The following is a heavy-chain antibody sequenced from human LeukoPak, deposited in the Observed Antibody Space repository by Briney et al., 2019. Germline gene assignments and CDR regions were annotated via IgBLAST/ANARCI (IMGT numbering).Heavy chain of an antibody. CDR1: GFTFSSYA. CDR3: AKKFALARGGFDY. CDR2: ISGSGGST. J-gene: IGHJ4*02. V-gene: IGHV3-23*01. Sequence: GGSLRLSCAASGFTFSSYAMSWVRQAPGKGLEWVSAISGSGGSTYYADSVKGRFTLSRDNSKNTLYLQMNSLRAEDTDVYYCAKKFALARGGFDYWGQGTLVTVSS.